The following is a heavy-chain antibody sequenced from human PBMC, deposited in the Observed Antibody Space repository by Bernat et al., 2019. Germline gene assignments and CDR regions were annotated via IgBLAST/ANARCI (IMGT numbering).Heavy chain of an antibody. J-gene: IGHJ6*02. Sequence: QVQLVESGGGVVQPGRSLRLSCAASGFTFSSYGMHWVRQAPGKGLEWVAVIWYDGSNKYYADSVKGRFTISRDNSKNTLYLQMNSLRAEDTAVHYGARDYRGMDVWGQGTTVTVSS. D-gene: IGHD4-11*01. CDR2: IWYDGSNK. CDR1: GFTFSSYG. CDR3: ARDYRGMDV. V-gene: IGHV3-33*08.